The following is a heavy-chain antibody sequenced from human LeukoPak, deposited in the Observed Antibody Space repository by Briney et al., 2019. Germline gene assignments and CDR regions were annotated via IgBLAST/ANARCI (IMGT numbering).Heavy chain of an antibody. J-gene: IGHJ4*02. CDR1: GFTFSSYA. CDR2: ISYDGSNK. CDR3: AKSIHPYYYDTQYYFDY. Sequence: HPGRSLRLSCAASGFTFSSYAMHWVRQAPGKGLEWVAVISYDGSNKYYADSVKGRFTISRDNSKNTLYLQMNSLRAEDTAVYYCAKSIHPYYYDTQYYFDYWGQGTLVTVSS. D-gene: IGHD3-22*01. V-gene: IGHV3-30*04.